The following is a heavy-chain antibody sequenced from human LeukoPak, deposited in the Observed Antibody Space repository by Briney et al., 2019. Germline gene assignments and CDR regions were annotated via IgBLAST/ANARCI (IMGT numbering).Heavy chain of an antibody. D-gene: IGHD6-19*01. J-gene: IGHJ4*02. CDR2: TSYDGSNK. Sequence: PGGSLRLSCAASGFTFSSYAMHWVRQAPGKGLQWLALTSYDGSNKYYADSVKGRFTISRDNSKNTLYLQMNSLRAEDTAVYYCARDLEIAVAAHWGQGTLVTVSS. CDR1: GFTFSSYA. V-gene: IGHV3-30-3*01. CDR3: ARDLEIAVAAH.